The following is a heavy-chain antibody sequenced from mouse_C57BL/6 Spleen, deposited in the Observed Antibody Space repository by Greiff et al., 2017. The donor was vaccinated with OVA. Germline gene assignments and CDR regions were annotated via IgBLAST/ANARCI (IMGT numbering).Heavy chain of an antibody. CDR2: INPSTGGT. J-gene: IGHJ4*01. Sequence: EVQLQQSGPELVKPGASVKISCKASGYSFTGYYMNWVKQSPEKSLEWIGEINPSTGGTTYNQKFKAKATLTVDKSSSTAYMQLKSLTSEDSAVYYCARGGPYCAMDYWGQGTSVTVSS. CDR3: ARGGPYCAMDY. V-gene: IGHV1-42*01. CDR1: GYSFTGYY.